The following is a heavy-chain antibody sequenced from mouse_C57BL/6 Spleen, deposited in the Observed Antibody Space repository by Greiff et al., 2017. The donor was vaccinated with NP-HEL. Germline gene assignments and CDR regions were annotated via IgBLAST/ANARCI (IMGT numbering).Heavy chain of an antibody. D-gene: IGHD3-1*01. V-gene: IGHV5-6*01. J-gene: IGHJ2*01. CDR2: ISSGGSYT. CDR1: GFTFSSYG. CDR3: ARQLAGYFDY. Sequence: EVKVVESGGDLVKPGGSLKLSCAASGFTFSSYGMSWVRQTPDKRLEWVATISSGGSYTYYPDSVKGRFTISRDNAKNTLDLQMSSLKSEDTAMYYCARQLAGYFDYWGQGTTLTVSS.